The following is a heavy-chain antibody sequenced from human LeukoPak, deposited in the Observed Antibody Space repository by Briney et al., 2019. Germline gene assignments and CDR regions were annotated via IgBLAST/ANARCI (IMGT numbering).Heavy chain of an antibody. J-gene: IGHJ4*02. CDR3: ARARWYSSDY. CDR1: GFTFSGHW. Sequence: GGSLRLSCAVSGFTFSGHWMFWVRQAPGKGLVWVSSTNSDGSSTGYTDSVKGRSTVSRDNAKNTLYLQMNSLRAEDTAVYYCARARWYSSDYWGQGTLVTVSS. CDR2: TNSDGSST. V-gene: IGHV3-74*01. D-gene: IGHD5-24*01.